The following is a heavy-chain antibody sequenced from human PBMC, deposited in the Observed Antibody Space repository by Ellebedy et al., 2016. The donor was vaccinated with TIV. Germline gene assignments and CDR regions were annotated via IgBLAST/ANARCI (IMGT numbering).Heavy chain of an antibody. J-gene: IGHJ5*02. CDR1: GDSMSTYY. CDR3: ARDNWFNP. Sequence: SETLSLTXTVSGDSMSTYYWNWLRQSPGKGLEWIEFVYYSGKVDYNPSLKGRVTISVDTSKNQFSLKLTSVTAADTAVYYCARDNWFNPWGQGTLVTVSS. V-gene: IGHV4-59*13. CDR2: VYYSGKV.